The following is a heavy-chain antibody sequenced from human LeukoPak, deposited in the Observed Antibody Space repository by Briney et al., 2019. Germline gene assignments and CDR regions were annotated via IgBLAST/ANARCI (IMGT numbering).Heavy chain of an antibody. Sequence: TSETLSLTCAVYGGSLSGYYWSWIRQPPGKGLEWIGEINHSGSTNYNPSLKSRVTISVDTSKNQFSLKLSSVTAADTAVYYCARKHRYYGSGSYPKPPPDWFDPWGQGTLVTVSS. CDR2: INHSGST. D-gene: IGHD3-10*01. CDR3: ARKHRYYGSGSYPKPPPDWFDP. V-gene: IGHV4-34*01. J-gene: IGHJ5*02. CDR1: GGSLSGYY.